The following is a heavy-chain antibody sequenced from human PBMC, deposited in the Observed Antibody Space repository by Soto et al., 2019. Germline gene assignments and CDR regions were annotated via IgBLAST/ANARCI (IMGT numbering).Heavy chain of an antibody. Sequence: ASETLCVRCTVSGGSSSGSSDYWGWIRQPPGKGLEWIGSIYYSGSTYYNPSLKSRVTISVDTSKNQFSLKLSSVTAADTAVYYCARHLAFDGSGSYYPNWFDPWGQGTLVTVSS. D-gene: IGHD3-10*01. CDR1: GGSSSGSSDY. J-gene: IGHJ5*02. CDR3: ARHLAFDGSGSYYPNWFDP. V-gene: IGHV4-39*01. CDR2: IYYSGST.